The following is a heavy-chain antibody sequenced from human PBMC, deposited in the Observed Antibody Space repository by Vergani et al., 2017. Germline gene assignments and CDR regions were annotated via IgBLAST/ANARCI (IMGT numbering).Heavy chain of an antibody. V-gene: IGHV1-69*01. CDR2: ILPLFGTP. CDR1: GGTFSNHV. D-gene: IGHD2-2*01. Sequence: QVQLVQSGAEVKKPGSSVKVSCKSSGGTFSNHVLAWVRQAPGQGLEWMGGILPLFGTPTYAQRFQGRVTITADESTTTAYMELTSLTSEDSAIYYCAGEGGSGVEVPAGIRYYYYYVDVWGEGTTV. J-gene: IGHJ6*03. CDR3: AGEGGSGVEVPAGIRYYYYYVDV.